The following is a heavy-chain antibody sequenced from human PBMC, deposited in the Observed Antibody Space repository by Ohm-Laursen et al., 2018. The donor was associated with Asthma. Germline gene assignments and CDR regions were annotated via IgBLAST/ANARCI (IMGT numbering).Heavy chain of an antibody. V-gene: IGHV3-23*01. Sequence: SLRLSCAASGLTFSSYSMSWVRQAPGKGLEWVSTISDSGGSTYYADSVKGRFTISRDNSKNTLYLQMNSLRAEDTAVYYCAKGGSSSWYEMDVWGQGTTVTVSS. D-gene: IGHD6-13*01. CDR1: GLTFSSYS. CDR2: ISDSGGST. CDR3: AKGGSSSWYEMDV. J-gene: IGHJ6*02.